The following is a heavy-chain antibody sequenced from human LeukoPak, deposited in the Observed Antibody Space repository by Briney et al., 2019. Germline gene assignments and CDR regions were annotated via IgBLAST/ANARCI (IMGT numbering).Heavy chain of an antibody. CDR1: GGSISSGSYY. CDR2: IYTSGST. Sequence: SETLSLTCTVSGGSISSGSYYWSWIRQPAGKGLEWIGRIYTSGSTNYNPSLKSRVTISVDTSKNQFSLKLSSVTAADTAVYYCARVRSITIFGVAEGWFDPWGQGTLVTVSS. D-gene: IGHD3-3*01. CDR3: ARVRSITIFGVAEGWFDP. V-gene: IGHV4-61*02. J-gene: IGHJ5*02.